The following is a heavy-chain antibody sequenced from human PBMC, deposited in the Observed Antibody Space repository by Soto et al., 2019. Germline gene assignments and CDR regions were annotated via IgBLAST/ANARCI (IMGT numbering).Heavy chain of an antibody. CDR3: ANLPLYGSGFDC. J-gene: IGHJ4*02. D-gene: IGHD3-10*01. CDR2: ISWNGAAT. CDR1: GFTFDDYA. V-gene: IGHV3-9*01. Sequence: EAHLVESGGGLVQPGRSLRLSCVASGFTFDDYAIHWVRQAPGKGLEWVSGISWNGAATGYADSVKGRFTISRDNAKNCLYLQMSSLRTEDTAIYYCANLPLYGSGFDCWGQGTLVTVSS.